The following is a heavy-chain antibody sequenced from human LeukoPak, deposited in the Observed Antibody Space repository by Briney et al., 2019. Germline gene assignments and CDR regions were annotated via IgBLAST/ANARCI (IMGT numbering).Heavy chain of an antibody. CDR2: ISSSSSYI. CDR3: ARDNGSVTSD. D-gene: IGHD4-17*01. Sequence: GSLRLSCAASGFTFSSYSMNWVRQAPGKGLEWVSSISSSSSYIYYADSVKGRFTISRDNAKNSLYLQMNSLRAEDTAVCYCARDNGSVTSDWGQGTLVTVSS. V-gene: IGHV3-21*01. CDR1: GFTFSSYS. J-gene: IGHJ4*02.